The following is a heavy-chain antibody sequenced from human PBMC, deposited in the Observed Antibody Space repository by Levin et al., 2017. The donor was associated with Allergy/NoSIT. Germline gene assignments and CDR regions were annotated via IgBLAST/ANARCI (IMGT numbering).Heavy chain of an antibody. CDR3: AREISAGWDY. J-gene: IGHJ4*02. D-gene: IGHD6-25*01. CDR2: TYYRSKWYY. CDR1: GDRVSSNSAA. V-gene: IGHV6-1*01. Sequence: SQTLSLTCAISGDRVSSNSAAWNWIRQSPSRGLEWLGRTYYRSKWYYEYALFVKSRITINPDTSKNQFSLQLDSVTPEDTAVYYCAREISAGWDYWGQGTLVTVSA.